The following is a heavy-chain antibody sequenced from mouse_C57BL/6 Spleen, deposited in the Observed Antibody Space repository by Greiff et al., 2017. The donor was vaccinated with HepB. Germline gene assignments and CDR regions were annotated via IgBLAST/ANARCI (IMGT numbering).Heavy chain of an antibody. CDR1: GYTFTSYW. D-gene: IGHD1-1*01. CDR3: ARKGDYYGSSSWYFDV. CDR2: IDPSDSYT. Sequence: QVQLQQPGAELVMPGASVKLSCKASGYTFTSYWMHWVKQRPGQGLEWIGEIDPSDSYTNYNQKFKRKSTLTVDKSSSTAYMQLSSLTSEDSAVYYCARKGDYYGSSSWYFDVWGTGTTVTVSS. V-gene: IGHV1-69*01. J-gene: IGHJ1*03.